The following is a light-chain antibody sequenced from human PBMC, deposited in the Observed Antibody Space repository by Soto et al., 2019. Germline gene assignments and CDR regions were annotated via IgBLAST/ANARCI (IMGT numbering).Light chain of an antibody. J-gene: IGLJ2*01. CDR3: GTWDSSLSAGV. CDR1: SSNIGNNY. CDR2: DNS. Sequence: QSVLTQPPSVSAAPGQKVTISCSGSSSNIGNNYVSWYQQVPGTAPKLLIYDNSKRPSGIPDRFSGSKSGTSATLDITGLQTGDEADYYCGTWDSSLSAGVFGGGTKLTVL. V-gene: IGLV1-51*01.